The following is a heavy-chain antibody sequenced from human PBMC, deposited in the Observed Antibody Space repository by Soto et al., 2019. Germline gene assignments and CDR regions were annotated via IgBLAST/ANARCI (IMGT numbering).Heavy chain of an antibody. D-gene: IGHD1-1*01. J-gene: IGHJ4*02. CDR2: TYYSGST. Sequence: SQTLSLTCTVSGGSMIAYYWNWMRQPPGKGLQWIGYTYYSGSTTYNPSLKSRVTISVDSSKNQFSLKLDSVTPADTAVYYCARVRGTARKRYFAYWAPGNLVPV. CDR1: GGSMIAYY. CDR3: ARVRGTARKRYFAY. V-gene: IGHV4-59*01.